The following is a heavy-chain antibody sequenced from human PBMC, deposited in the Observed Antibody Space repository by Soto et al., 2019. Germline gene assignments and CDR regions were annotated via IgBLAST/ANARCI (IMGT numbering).Heavy chain of an antibody. V-gene: IGHV3-74*03. CDR2: INGDGRST. J-gene: IGHJ5*02. CDR1: GFIFSSYW. CDR3: SCDCRLRGSYSNGLDA. D-gene: IGHD1-26*01. Sequence: GGSLRLSCAASGFIFSSYWMHWVRQAPGKGLVWVSRINGDGRSTTYAHSVKGRFAISRDNAKNTLYLQLNSLRAEDTAVYYFSCDCRLRGSYSNGLDAWGQGXLVTVHS.